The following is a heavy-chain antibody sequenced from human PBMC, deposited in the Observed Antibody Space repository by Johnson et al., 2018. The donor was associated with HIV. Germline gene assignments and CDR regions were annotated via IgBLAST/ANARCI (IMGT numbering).Heavy chain of an antibody. CDR3: ARSMTTVTVAFDI. J-gene: IGHJ3*02. CDR1: GFTFDDYA. V-gene: IGHV3-43D*03. Sequence: VESGGGLVQPGRSLRLSCAASGFTFDDYAMHWVRQAPGKGLEWVSLINWDGDSTYYADSVKGRFTISRDNSKNSLYLQMNSLRAEDTAVYYCARSMTTVTVAFDIWGQGTMVTVSS. D-gene: IGHD4-17*01. CDR2: INWDGDST.